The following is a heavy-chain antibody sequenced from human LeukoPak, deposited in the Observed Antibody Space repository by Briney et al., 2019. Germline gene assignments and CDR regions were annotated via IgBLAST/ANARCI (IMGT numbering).Heavy chain of an antibody. CDR1: GYTFTSYA. J-gene: IGHJ4*02. D-gene: IGHD3-22*01. CDR3: ARALTNYYDSSGYGPPYLGY. Sequence: ASVKVSCKASGYTFTSYAMNWVRQAPGQGLEWMGWINTNTGNPTYAQGFTGRFVFSLDTSVSTAYLQISSLKAEDTAVYYCARALTNYYDSSGYGPPYLGYWGQGTLVTVSS. V-gene: IGHV7-4-1*02. CDR2: INTNTGNP.